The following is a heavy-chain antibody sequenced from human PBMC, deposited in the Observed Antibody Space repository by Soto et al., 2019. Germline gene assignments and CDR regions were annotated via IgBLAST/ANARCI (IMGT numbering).Heavy chain of an antibody. Sequence: ASVKVSCKASGYTFTSYAMHWVRQAPGQRLEWMGWINAGNGNTKYSQKFQGRVTITRDTSASTAYVELSSLRSEDTAVYYCARDRVPAAPPYYYYYMDVWGKGTTVTVSS. V-gene: IGHV1-3*01. CDR1: GYTFTSYA. J-gene: IGHJ6*03. CDR2: INAGNGNT. D-gene: IGHD2-2*01. CDR3: ARDRVPAAPPYYYYYMDV.